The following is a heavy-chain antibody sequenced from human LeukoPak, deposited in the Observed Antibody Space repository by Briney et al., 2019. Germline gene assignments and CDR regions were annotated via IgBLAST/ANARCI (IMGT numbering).Heavy chain of an antibody. Sequence: SGGSLRLSCAASGVMFPSYWMTWVRQAPGKGLEWVANIKQDGSEKYYVDSVKGRFTISRDNAKNSVYLQMNSLRAEDTAVYYCAISGLGFGEFRGLDYWGQGTLVTVSS. CDR1: GVMFPSYW. V-gene: IGHV3-7*05. J-gene: IGHJ4*02. CDR2: IKQDGSEK. CDR3: AISGLGFGEFRGLDY. D-gene: IGHD3-10*01.